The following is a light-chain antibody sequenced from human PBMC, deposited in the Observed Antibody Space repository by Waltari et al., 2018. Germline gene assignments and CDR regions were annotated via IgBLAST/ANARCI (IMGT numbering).Light chain of an antibody. J-gene: IGLJ1*01. V-gene: IGLV2-14*02. CDR1: SSAVENYNL. CDR3: SSYTNIITYV. Sequence: QSALTQPASVSGSPRQSITLSSTSTSSAVENYNLLSGYQQHPGKAPKLMIYGVSKRPSGVSDRFSGSKSGNTASLTISGLQAEDEADYYCSSYTNIITYVFGTGTKVTVL. CDR2: GVS.